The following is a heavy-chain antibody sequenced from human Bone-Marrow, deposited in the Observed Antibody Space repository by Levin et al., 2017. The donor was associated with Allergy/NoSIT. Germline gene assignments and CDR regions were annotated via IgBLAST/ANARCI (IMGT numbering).Heavy chain of an antibody. Sequence: LGESLKISCAASGFTFSKYDMHWVRQATGRGLEWVSGIGYSGDTYYAGSVKGRFTISREDAKNSLFLQMNNLRAGDTAVYYCAREYYDMLSGYHGMDVWGQGTTVTVSS. D-gene: IGHD3-9*01. V-gene: IGHV3-13*01. J-gene: IGHJ6*02. CDR2: IGYSGDT. CDR1: GFTFSKYD. CDR3: AREYYDMLSGYHGMDV.